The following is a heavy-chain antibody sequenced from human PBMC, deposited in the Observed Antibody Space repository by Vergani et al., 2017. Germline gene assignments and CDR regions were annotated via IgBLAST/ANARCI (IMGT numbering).Heavy chain of an antibody. J-gene: IGHJ4*02. D-gene: IGHD2-21*01. CDR2: IWYDGNNK. V-gene: IGHV3-33*01. CDR1: GFTFSSYG. CDR3: ARENREVIATSVDY. Sequence: QVQRVESGGGVVQPGRSLRLFCAASGFTFSSYGMHWVRQGPGKGLEWVTVIWYDGNNKYYADSVKGRFTISRDNSKNTLYLQMNSLRAEDTAVYYCARENREVIATSVDYWGQGTLVTVSS.